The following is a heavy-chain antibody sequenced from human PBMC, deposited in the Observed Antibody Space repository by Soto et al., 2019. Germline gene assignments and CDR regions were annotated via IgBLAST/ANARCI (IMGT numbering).Heavy chain of an antibody. CDR3: ARDQVITFGGVIVAFDP. CDR2: IWYDGSNK. J-gene: IGHJ5*02. Sequence: PGGSLRLSCAASGFTFSSYGMHWVRQAPGKGLEWVAVIWYDGSNKYYADSVKGRFTISRDNSKNTLYLQMNSLRAEDTAVYYCARDQVITFGGVIVAFDPWGQGTLVXV. D-gene: IGHD3-16*02. V-gene: IGHV3-33*01. CDR1: GFTFSSYG.